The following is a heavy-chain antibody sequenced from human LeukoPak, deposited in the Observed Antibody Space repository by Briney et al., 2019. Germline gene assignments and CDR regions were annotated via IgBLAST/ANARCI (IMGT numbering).Heavy chain of an antibody. CDR1: GFTFSSYA. V-gene: IGHV3-23*01. Sequence: PGGSLRLSCAASGFTFSSYAMNWVRQAPGKGLEWVSVISGSAGITKYADSVKGQFTISRDNSKNTLYLQMNSLRAEDTAVYYCAKDLLDGYTYGRFDYWGQGTLVTVSS. J-gene: IGHJ4*02. CDR2: ISGSAGIT. D-gene: IGHD5-18*01. CDR3: AKDLLDGYTYGRFDY.